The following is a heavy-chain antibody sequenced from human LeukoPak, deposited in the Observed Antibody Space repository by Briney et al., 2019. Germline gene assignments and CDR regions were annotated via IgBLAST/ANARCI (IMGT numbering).Heavy chain of an antibody. Sequence: PSETLSLTCTVSGYSLSNYQWTWSRQPAGKGVEGIGQIHTSGSTNYHPPLKTPVTMSVETSENQVSLTIRSVTAADTAVYYCARRDFSSGWSFDYWGQGTLFTASS. CDR1: GYSLSNYQ. J-gene: IGHJ4*02. D-gene: IGHD6-19*01. CDR2: IHTSGST. V-gene: IGHV4-4*07. CDR3: ARRDFSSGWSFDY.